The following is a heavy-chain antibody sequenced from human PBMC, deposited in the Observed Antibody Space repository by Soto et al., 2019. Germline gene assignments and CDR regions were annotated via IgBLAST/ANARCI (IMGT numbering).Heavy chain of an antibody. V-gene: IGHV1-69*01. Sequence: QVQLVQSGAEVKEPGSSVKVSCEASGGSFETFIMNWVRQTPGRGLEWMGGVVPILGTPTYAERFKGKVKISASRSAVTKQMEVRCLSSDDSCSSYCARNWSYGSSRPGQYVGGQGTTVILSS. CDR3: ARNWSYGSSRPGQYV. CDR1: GGSFETFI. CDR2: VVPILGTP. D-gene: IGHD3-10*01. J-gene: IGHJ6*02.